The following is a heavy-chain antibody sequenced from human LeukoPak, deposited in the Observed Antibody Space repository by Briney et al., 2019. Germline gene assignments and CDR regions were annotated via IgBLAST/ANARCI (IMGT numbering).Heavy chain of an antibody. CDR3: AKAEIAAAGSYYYAMDV. CDR1: GFTFSSYA. D-gene: IGHD6-13*01. Sequence: GSLRLSCAASGFTFSSYAMSWVRQAPGKGLEWVSTISDSGGSTYYADSVKGRFTISRDNSKNTLYLQMNSLRAEDTAIYYCAKAEIAAAGSYYYAMDVWGQGTTVTVSS. V-gene: IGHV3-23*01. CDR2: ISDSGGST. J-gene: IGHJ6*02.